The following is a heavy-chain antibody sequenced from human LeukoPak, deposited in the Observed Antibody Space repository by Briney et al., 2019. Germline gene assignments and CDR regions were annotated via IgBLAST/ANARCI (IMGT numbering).Heavy chain of an antibody. V-gene: IGHV3-23*01. Sequence: GGSLRLSCAVSGFAVSSNYMSWVRQAPGKGLEWVSAISGSDGSTYYADSVKGRFTISRDNSKNTLYLQMNSLRAEDTAVYYCATPRMVRGVIISSDYWGQGTLVTVSS. D-gene: IGHD3-10*01. CDR2: ISGSDGST. J-gene: IGHJ4*02. CDR3: ATPRMVRGVIISSDY. CDR1: GFAVSSNY.